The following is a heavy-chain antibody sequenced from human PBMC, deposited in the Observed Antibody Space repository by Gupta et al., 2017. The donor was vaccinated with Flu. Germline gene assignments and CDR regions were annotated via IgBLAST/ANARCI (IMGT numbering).Heavy chain of an antibody. CDR2: ISYDGSNK. CDR3: AKPLSGNKRNFHS. Sequence: VRQSPGKGLEWVATISYDGSNKYFTDSVKGRFSISRDNAKNTVYLQMSSLRPEDTAVYYCAKPLSGNKRNFHSWGQRTLVTVSS. V-gene: IGHV3-30*18. D-gene: IGHD1-26*01. J-gene: IGHJ4*02.